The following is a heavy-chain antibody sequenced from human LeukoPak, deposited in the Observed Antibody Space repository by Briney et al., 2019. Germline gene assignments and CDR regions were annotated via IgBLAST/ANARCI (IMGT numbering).Heavy chain of an antibody. D-gene: IGHD2-15*01. CDR2: ISAYNGNT. J-gene: IGHJ5*02. CDR3: ARDPERTGYCGGGSCHGRWFDP. Sequence: ASVKVSCKASGYTFTNYGISWVRQAPGQGLEWVGWISAYNGNTYYAQKLQGRVTMTTDTSTNTAYMELRSLRSDDTAVYYCARDPERTGYCGGGSCHGRWFDPWGQGTLVTVSS. CDR1: GYTFTNYG. V-gene: IGHV1-18*01.